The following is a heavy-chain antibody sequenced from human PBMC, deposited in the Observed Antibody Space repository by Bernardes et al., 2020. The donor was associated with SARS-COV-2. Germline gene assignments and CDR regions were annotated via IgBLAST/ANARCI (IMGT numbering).Heavy chain of an antibody. V-gene: IGHV3-66*02. D-gene: IGHD1-26*01. CDR1: GFTVSRNY. J-gene: IGHJ4*02. CDR2: LFSDGST. Sequence: GGSLRLSCAASGFTVSRNYMYWVRQAPGKGLEWVSVLFSDGSTYYADSVKGRFTISRDNSKNTLYLQMNSLRGEDTAVYYCARGLQWEQPTWGQGTLVTVSS. CDR3: ARGLQWEQPT.